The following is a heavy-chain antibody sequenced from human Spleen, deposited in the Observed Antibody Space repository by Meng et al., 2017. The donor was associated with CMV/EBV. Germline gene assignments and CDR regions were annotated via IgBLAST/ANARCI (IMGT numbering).Heavy chain of an antibody. D-gene: IGHD2/OR15-2a*01. J-gene: IGHJ4*02. CDR2: IRYDVSNT. V-gene: IGHV3-30*02. Sequence: FTFSRYGMHWVRQAPGKGLEWVTFIRYDVSNTYYADSVQGRFTVSRDNSKNTLYLQMDSLRAEDTAVYYCAKDISWSGIVPRDIDHWGQGTLVTVSS. CDR1: FTFSRYG. CDR3: AKDISWSGIVPRDIDH.